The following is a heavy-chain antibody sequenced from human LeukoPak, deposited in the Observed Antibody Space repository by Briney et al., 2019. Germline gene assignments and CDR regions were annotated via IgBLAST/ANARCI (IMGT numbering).Heavy chain of an antibody. Sequence: GGSLRLSCAASGFTFSSYGMHWVRQAPGKGLEWVAVISYDGSNKYYADSVKGRFTISRDNSKNTLCLQMNSLRVEDTAVNYCARYDSGYDYWGQGTLVTVSS. CDR2: ISYDGSNK. V-gene: IGHV3-30*03. CDR3: ARYDSGYDY. J-gene: IGHJ4*02. D-gene: IGHD5-12*01. CDR1: GFTFSSYG.